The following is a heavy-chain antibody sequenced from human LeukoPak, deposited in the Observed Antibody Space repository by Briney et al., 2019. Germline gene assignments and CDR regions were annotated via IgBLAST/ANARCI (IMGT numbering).Heavy chain of an antibody. CDR3: ARERTATVLFDY. CDR1: GFTFSSYA. CDR2: MSYDGSNK. V-gene: IGHV3-30-3*01. J-gene: IGHJ4*02. Sequence: PGGSLRLSCAASGFTFSSYAMHWVRQAPGKGLEWVAVMSYDGSNKYYADSVKGRFTISRDNSKNTLYLQMNSLRAEDTAVYYCARERTATVLFDYWGQGTLVTVSS. D-gene: IGHD2-21*02.